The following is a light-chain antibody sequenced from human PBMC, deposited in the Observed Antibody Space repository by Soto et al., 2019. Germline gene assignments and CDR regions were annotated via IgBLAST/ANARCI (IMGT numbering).Light chain of an antibody. CDR3: QQRSDWLLT. CDR2: DAS. J-gene: IGKJ4*01. Sequence: ETVMTQSPDTLSVSPGERATLSCRASQSVSSYLAWYQQKPGQAPRLLIYDASNRATGIPARFSGSGSGTDFTLTISSLESEDFAVYYCQQRSDWLLTFGGGTKVEIK. V-gene: IGKV3-11*01. CDR1: QSVSSY.